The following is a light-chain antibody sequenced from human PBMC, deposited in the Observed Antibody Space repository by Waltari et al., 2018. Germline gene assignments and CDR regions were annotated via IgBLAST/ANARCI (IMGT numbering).Light chain of an antibody. CDR1: SGHSTNV. CDR2: VDSDGSH. Sequence: QLVLTQSPSASASLGASVKLTCTLSSGHSTNVIAWLQQQPEKGPRYLMKVDSDGSHRKGDDIPDRVSGSGSGAERYLTISSLQSEDEADYYCETGGHGTWVFGGGTKLTVL. J-gene: IGLJ3*02. CDR3: ETGGHGTWV. V-gene: IGLV4-69*01.